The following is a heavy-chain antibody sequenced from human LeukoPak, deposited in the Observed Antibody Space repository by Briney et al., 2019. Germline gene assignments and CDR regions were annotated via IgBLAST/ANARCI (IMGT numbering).Heavy chain of an antibody. V-gene: IGHV3-9*01. D-gene: IGHD2-15*01. CDR2: INWDSGHI. CDR1: GFIFDHYA. Sequence: PGGSLRLSCTASGFIFDHYAMHWVRQVPGKGPEWVSGINWDSGHIGYADSVKGRFTISRDNSKNTLDLQMNSLRVEDTAVYFCAKDKDTPATAQPQRGYFESWGQGTLVTVSS. CDR3: AKDKDTPATAQPQRGYFES. J-gene: IGHJ4*02.